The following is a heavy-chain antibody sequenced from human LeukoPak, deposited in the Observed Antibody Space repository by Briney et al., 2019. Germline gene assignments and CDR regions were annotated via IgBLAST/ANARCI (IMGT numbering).Heavy chain of an antibody. V-gene: IGHV1-18*01. CDR3: ARGGTYYPCIDF. Sequence: ASVKVSCKPSGYTFTSSYINWVRQAPGQRLEWMGWISAYNGRTNYPQKFQGRVTMTTHASTSTAYMDLTSLRSDDTAVYYCARGGTYYPCIDFWGQGTVVTVSS. D-gene: IGHD1-26*01. CDR2: ISAYNGRT. J-gene: IGHJ4*02. CDR1: GYTFTSSY.